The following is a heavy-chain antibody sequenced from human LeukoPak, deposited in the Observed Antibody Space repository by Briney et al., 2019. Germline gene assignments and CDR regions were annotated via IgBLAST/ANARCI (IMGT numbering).Heavy chain of an antibody. D-gene: IGHD6-6*01. Sequence: GGSLRLSCAVSGFTFSIYSMNCVRQAPGKGLEGGSYISNSSSTIYYTDSVKGRFTISRDNAKNSLYLQMNSLRAEDTAVYDCARTLLSSSSRDYWGQGTLVTVSS. V-gene: IGHV3-48*04. J-gene: IGHJ4*02. CDR3: ARTLLSSSSRDY. CDR1: GFTFSIYS. CDR2: ISNSSSTI.